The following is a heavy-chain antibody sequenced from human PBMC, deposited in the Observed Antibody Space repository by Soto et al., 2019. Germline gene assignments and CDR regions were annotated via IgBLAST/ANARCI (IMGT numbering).Heavy chain of an antibody. Sequence: PSETLSLTCTVSGGSISSGGYYWSWIRQHPGKGLEWIGYIYYSGSTYYNPSLKSRVTISVDTSKNQFSLKLSPVTAADTAVYYWARLAGGENNWFDPWGQGTLVTVSS. CDR2: IYYSGST. D-gene: IGHD6-13*01. V-gene: IGHV4-31*03. CDR3: ARLAGGENNWFDP. J-gene: IGHJ5*02. CDR1: GGSISSGGYY.